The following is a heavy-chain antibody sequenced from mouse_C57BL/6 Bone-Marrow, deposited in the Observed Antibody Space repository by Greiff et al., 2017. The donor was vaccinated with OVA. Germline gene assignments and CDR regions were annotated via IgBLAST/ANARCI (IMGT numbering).Heavy chain of an antibody. CDR3: ARPFYDGYYRYYAMDY. V-gene: IGHV5-12*01. Sequence: EVKLMESGGGLVQPGGSLKLSCAASGFTFSDYYMYWVRQTPEKRLEWVAYISNGGGSTYSPDTVKGRFTISRDNAKNTLYLQMSRLKSEDTAMYYCARPFYDGYYRYYAMDYWGQGTSVTVSS. J-gene: IGHJ4*01. CDR1: GFTFSDYY. CDR2: ISNGGGST. D-gene: IGHD2-3*01.